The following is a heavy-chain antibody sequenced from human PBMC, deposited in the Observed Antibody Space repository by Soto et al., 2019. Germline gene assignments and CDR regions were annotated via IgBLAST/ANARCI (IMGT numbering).Heavy chain of an antibody. Sequence: QVHLVQSGAEVKKPGSSVKVSCKAAGGTFSTYTLIWVRQAPGQGLEWMGRIIPMLAVTNSAQRFQGRVTLTADKATGTVFMELTNLRSDDTAVYYCSIGSWSAETFDIWGQGIMVTVSS. J-gene: IGHJ3*02. V-gene: IGHV1-69*02. D-gene: IGHD2-2*01. CDR1: GGTFSTYT. CDR2: IIPMLAVT. CDR3: SIGSWSAETFDI.